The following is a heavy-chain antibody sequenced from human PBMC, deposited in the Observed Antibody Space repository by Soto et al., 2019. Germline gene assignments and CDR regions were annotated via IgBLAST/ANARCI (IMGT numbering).Heavy chain of an antibody. V-gene: IGHV3-74*01. D-gene: IGHD2-15*01. Sequence: PGGSLRLSCAASGFPFSSYWMHWVRQVPGKGLVWVSRINKDGSITTYADSVKGRFTISRDNSKNTVYLQMNSLRAEDTAVYYCAKDRTDESCSGVTCYSEFLHHWGPGTLVTVSS. CDR1: GFPFSSYW. J-gene: IGHJ1*01. CDR3: AKDRTDESCSGVTCYSEFLHH. CDR2: INKDGSIT.